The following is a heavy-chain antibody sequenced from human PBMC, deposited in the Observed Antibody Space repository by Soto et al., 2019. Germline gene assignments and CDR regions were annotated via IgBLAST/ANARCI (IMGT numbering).Heavy chain of an antibody. D-gene: IGHD3-10*02. CDR3: ASVRGGYYYAMDV. J-gene: IGHJ6*02. V-gene: IGHV4-4*02. CDR2: IYHSGST. Sequence: QVQLQESGPGLVKPSGTLSLTCAVSGGSISSSNWWSWVRQPPGKGLEWIGEIYHSGSTNYNPSLNSRVTISVDKSKSRFSLKLSSVTAADTAVYYCASVRGGYYYAMDVWGQGTTVTVSS. CDR1: GGSISSSNW.